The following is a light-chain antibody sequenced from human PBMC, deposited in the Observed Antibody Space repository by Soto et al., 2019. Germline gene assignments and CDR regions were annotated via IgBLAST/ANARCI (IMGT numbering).Light chain of an antibody. Sequence: QAVVTQEPSLTVSPGGTVTLTCASSTGAVTSGYYPSWFQQKPGQAPRPLIYSTSNKHSWTPARFSGSLLGGKAALTLSGVQHEDEAEYYCLLYYGGARVFGGGTKLTVL. CDR3: LLYYGGARV. CDR2: STS. CDR1: TGAVTSGYY. V-gene: IGLV7-43*01. J-gene: IGLJ2*01.